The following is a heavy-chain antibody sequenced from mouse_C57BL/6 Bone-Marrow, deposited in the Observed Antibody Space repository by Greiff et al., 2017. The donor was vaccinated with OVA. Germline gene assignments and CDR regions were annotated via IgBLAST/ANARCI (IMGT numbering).Heavy chain of an antibody. Sequence: QVQLQQPGAELVKPGASVKLSCKASGYTFTSYWMHWVKQRPGQGLEWIGMIHPNSGSTNYNEKFKSKATLTVDKSSSTAYMQLSSLTSEDSAVYDCASSTIYDGYYWFAYWGQGTLVTVSA. J-gene: IGHJ3*01. D-gene: IGHD2-3*01. CDR1: GYTFTSYW. V-gene: IGHV1-64*01. CDR3: ASSTIYDGYYWFAY. CDR2: IHPNSGST.